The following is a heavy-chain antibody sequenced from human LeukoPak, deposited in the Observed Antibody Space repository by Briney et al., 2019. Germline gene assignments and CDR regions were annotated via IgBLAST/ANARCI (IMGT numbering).Heavy chain of an antibody. V-gene: IGHV4-59*01. CDR2: IYYSGST. J-gene: IGHJ3*01. Sequence: PSETLSLTCAVYGGSFNGYYWSWIRQPPGKGLEWIGYIYYSGSTNYNPSLKSRVTISVDTSKNQFSLKLSSVTAADTAVYYCARVSYYYDPDGFDFWGQGTMVSVSS. CDR1: GGSFNGYY. CDR3: ARVSYYYDPDGFDF. D-gene: IGHD3-22*01.